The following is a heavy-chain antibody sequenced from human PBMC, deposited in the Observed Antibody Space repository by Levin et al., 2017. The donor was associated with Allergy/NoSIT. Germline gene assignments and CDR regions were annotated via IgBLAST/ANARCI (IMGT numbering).Heavy chain of an antibody. Sequence: SETLSLTCTVSGGSISSYYWSWIRQPPGKGLEWIGYIYYSGSTNYNPSLKSRVTISVDTSKNQFSLKLSSVTAADTAVYYCARGVVVVAATGPCGAFDIWGQGTMVTVSS. V-gene: IGHV4-59*01. CDR3: ARGVVVVAATGPCGAFDI. CDR2: IYYSGST. D-gene: IGHD2-15*01. J-gene: IGHJ3*02. CDR1: GGSISSYY.